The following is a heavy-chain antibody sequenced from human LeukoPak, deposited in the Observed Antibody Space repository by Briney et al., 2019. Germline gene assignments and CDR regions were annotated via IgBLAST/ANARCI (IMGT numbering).Heavy chain of an antibody. Sequence: ASVKVSCKASGYTFINYGISWVRQAPGQGLEWMGWISIYKGNTNYAQKLQGRVTMTTDTSTSTAYMELRSLRSDDTAVYYCARDRGVTGVVDFDYWGQGTLVTVSS. J-gene: IGHJ4*02. CDR1: GYTFINYG. D-gene: IGHD3-3*01. V-gene: IGHV1-18*01. CDR3: ARDRGVTGVVDFDY. CDR2: ISIYKGNT.